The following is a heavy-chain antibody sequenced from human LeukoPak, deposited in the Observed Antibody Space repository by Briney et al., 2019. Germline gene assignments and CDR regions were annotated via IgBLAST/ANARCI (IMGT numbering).Heavy chain of an antibody. CDR2: INPNSGGT. D-gene: IGHD3-10*01. Sequence: GASVKVSCKASGYIFTGYYMHWVRQAPGQGLEWMGWINPNSGGTNYAQKFQGRVTMTRDTSISTAYMELSRLRSDDTAVYYCARILWFGELWFDYWGQGTLVTVSS. V-gene: IGHV1-2*02. CDR1: GYIFTGYY. CDR3: ARILWFGELWFDY. J-gene: IGHJ4*02.